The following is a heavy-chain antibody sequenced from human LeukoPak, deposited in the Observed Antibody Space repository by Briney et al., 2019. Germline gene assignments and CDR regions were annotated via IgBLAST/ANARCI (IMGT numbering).Heavy chain of an antibody. CDR2: TYYRSKWSN. Sequence: SQTLSLTCAISGDSVSNKDAAWNWIRQSPSRGLEWLGRTYYRSKWSNDYAVSVESRITINPDTSKNQFSLQLRSVTPDDTAVYYCARQSLGYVDYWGQGSRVTVSS. V-gene: IGHV6-1*01. CDR3: ARQSLGYVDY. CDR1: GDSVSNKDAA. D-gene: IGHD2-15*01. J-gene: IGHJ4*02.